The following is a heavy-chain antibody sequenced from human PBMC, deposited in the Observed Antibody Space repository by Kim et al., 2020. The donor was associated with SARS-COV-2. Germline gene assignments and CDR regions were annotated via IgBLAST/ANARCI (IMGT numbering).Heavy chain of an antibody. CDR3: ARHVHSGWSYYYYGMDV. Sequence: GESLKISCKGSGYSFTSYWIGWVRQMPGKGLEWMGIIYPGDSDTRYSPSFQGQVTISADKSISTAYLQWSSLKASDTAMYYCARHVHSGWSYYYYGMDVWGQGTTVTVSS. D-gene: IGHD6-19*01. J-gene: IGHJ6*02. V-gene: IGHV5-51*01. CDR1: GYSFTSYW. CDR2: IYPGDSDT.